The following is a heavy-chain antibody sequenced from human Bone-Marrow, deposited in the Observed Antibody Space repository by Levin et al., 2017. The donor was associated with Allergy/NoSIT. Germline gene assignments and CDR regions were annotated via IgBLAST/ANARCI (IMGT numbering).Heavy chain of an antibody. CDR3: ARQSGDSLNLQYDS. J-gene: IGHJ5*01. CDR2: MYSGNA. CDR1: GDSITSRRSH. D-gene: IGHD5-12*01. Sequence: SETLSLTCTVSGDSITSRRSHWGWIRQPPGKGLEWIGTMYSGNAYYMPSLRSRVTISADTSNNQFSLRLTSVTAADTAVYYCARQSGDSLNLQYDSWGQGTLVTVSS. V-gene: IGHV4-39*01.